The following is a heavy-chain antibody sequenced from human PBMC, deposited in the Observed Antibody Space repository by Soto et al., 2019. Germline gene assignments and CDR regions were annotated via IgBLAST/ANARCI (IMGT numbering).Heavy chain of an antibody. V-gene: IGHV1-3*04. CDR1: GYTFITYA. D-gene: IGHD5-18*01. J-gene: IGHJ3*02. CDR2: ISTGNGNT. CDR3: AIDVTAFAFDI. Sequence: ASVKVSCKASGYTFITYAIHWVRQAPGQGLEWMGWISTGNGNTKYSQKFQGRVTITRDTSASTAYMELSSLRSEDTAVYYCAIDVTAFAFDIWGQGTMVTVSS.